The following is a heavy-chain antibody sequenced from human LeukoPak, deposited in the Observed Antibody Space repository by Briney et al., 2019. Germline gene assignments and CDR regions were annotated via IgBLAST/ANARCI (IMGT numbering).Heavy chain of an antibody. CDR2: ISYDGSNK. Sequence: GGSLRLSCAASGFTFSSYAMHWVRQAPGKGLEWVAVISYDGSNKYYADSVKGRFTISRDNSKNTLYLQMNSLRAEDTAVYYCARDPGGLMGYRYFDYWGQGTLVTVSS. CDR1: GFTFSSYA. D-gene: IGHD3-16*01. J-gene: IGHJ4*02. CDR3: ARDPGGLMGYRYFDY. V-gene: IGHV3-30-3*01.